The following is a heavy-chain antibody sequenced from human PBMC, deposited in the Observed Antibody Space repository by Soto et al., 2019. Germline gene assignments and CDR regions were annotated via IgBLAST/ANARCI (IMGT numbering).Heavy chain of an antibody. J-gene: IGHJ4*02. D-gene: IGHD3-9*01. CDR2: INPSGGST. Sequence: QVQLVQSGAEVKKPGASVKVSCKASGYTFTSYYMHWVRQAPGQGLEWMGIINPSGGSTSYAQKSQGRVTMTRDTSASTVYMQLSSLRSEATAVYYCARGGPLRYFDWAPHYFDYWGQGTLVTVSS. CDR3: ARGGPLRYFDWAPHYFDY. CDR1: GYTFTSYY. V-gene: IGHV1-46*03.